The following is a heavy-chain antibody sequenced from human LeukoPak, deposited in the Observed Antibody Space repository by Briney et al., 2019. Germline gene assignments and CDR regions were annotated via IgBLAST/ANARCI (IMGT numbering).Heavy chain of an antibody. V-gene: IGHV3-23*01. CDR1: GFIFSTYP. CDR2: ITGRGDNI. J-gene: IGHJ4*02. CDR3: AKENPVGGTNYFDY. Sequence: GGSLRLSCAASGFIFSTYPMSWVRQAPGKGLEWVSAITGRGDNIYYADSVKGRFTISRDNSKNTLFLQMNSLTVEDTAAYYCAKENPVGGTNYFDYWGQGTLVTVSS. D-gene: IGHD1-26*01.